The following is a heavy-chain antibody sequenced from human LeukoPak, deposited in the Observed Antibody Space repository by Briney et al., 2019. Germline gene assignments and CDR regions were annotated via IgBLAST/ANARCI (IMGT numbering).Heavy chain of an antibody. CDR1: GASISSSSYY. CDR3: ARRDSRHLITH. D-gene: IGHD2-21*02. J-gene: IGHJ4*02. Sequence: TSETLSLTCTVSGASISSSSYYWGWIRQPPGKGLEWIGTILYGGRTYYNPSLESRVTISVDTSKNQFSQKLTSVTAADTTVYHCARRDSRHLITHWGQETLLTVFS. V-gene: IGHV4-39*01. CDR2: ILYGGRT.